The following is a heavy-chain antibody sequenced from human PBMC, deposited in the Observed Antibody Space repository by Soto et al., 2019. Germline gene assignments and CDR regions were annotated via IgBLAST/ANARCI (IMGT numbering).Heavy chain of an antibody. CDR2: IYYSGST. CDR3: ARAQTPLGYCSSTSCFTWFDY. D-gene: IGHD2-2*02. Sequence: QAQLQESGPGLVKPSETLSLTCTVSSGSISSYYWSWIRQPPGKGLEWIGYIYYSGSTNYNPSLKSRVTISVDTSKNQFSLKLSSVTAADTAVYYCARAQTPLGYCSSTSCFTWFDYWGQGTLVTVSS. CDR1: SGSISSYY. V-gene: IGHV4-59*01. J-gene: IGHJ4*02.